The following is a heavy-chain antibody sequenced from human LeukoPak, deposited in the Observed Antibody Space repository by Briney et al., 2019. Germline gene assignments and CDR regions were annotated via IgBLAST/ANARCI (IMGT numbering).Heavy chain of an antibody. CDR1: GGSISSYY. CDR2: IYTSGST. J-gene: IGHJ4*02. CDR3: ASSLYYYDSSGYYSYFDY. D-gene: IGHD3-22*01. Sequence: SETLSLTCTVSGGSISSYYWSWIRQPAGKGLEWIGRIYTSGSTNYNPSLKSRVTMSVDTSKNQFSLKLSPVTAADTAVYYCASSLYYYDSSGYYSYFDYWGQGTLVTVSS. V-gene: IGHV4-4*07.